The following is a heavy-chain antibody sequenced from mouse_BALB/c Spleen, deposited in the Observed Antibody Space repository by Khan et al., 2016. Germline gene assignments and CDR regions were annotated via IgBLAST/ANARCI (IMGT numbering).Heavy chain of an antibody. CDR2: ISYSGST. D-gene: IGHD1-1*02. CDR3: AGYYGHFFDC. CDR1: GDSITSGY. J-gene: IGHJ2*01. V-gene: IGHV3-8*02. Sequence: EVELVESGPSLVKPSQTLSLTCSVTGDSITSGYWNWIRKFPGNKLEYMGYISYSGSTYYNPSLKSRISITRDTSKSQYYLQLNSVTTEDTATYCCAGYYGHFFDCWGQGTTLTVSS.